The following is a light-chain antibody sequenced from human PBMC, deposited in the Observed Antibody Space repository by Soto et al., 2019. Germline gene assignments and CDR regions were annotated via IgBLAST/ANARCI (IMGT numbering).Light chain of an antibody. CDR1: QSVSSN. Sequence: IVMKQSPATVSVSPGQRATLYCIASQSVSSNLAWYQQKPGQAPRLLIYGASTRATGIPARFSGSGSGTEFTLTISSLQSEDFAVYYCQQYNNWPGTFGQGTKADI. CDR2: GAS. CDR3: QQYNNWPGT. V-gene: IGKV3-15*01. J-gene: IGKJ1*01.